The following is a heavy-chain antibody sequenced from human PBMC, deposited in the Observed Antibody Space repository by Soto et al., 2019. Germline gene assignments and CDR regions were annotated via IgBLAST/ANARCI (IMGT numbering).Heavy chain of an antibody. CDR1: GGSFSGYY. J-gene: IGHJ6*02. V-gene: IGHV4-34*01. Sequence: QVQLQQWGAGLLKPSETLSLTCAVYGGSFSGYYWSWIRQPPGKGLEWIGEINHSGSANYNPSLKSRVTRSVDTSKDQFSLKLSSVTAADTAVYYCARVTGRYYSGMDVWGQGTTVTVSS. CDR3: ARVTGRYYSGMDV. CDR2: INHSGSA.